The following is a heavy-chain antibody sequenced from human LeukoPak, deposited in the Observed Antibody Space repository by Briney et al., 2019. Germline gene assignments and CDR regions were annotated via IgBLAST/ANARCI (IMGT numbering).Heavy chain of an antibody. CDR1: GFTFTDYF. CDR3: ARDSYGDYVDY. J-gene: IGHJ4*02. D-gene: IGHD4-17*01. V-gene: IGHV3-30*03. CDR2: ILNDGSSK. Sequence: GGSLRLSCVASGFTFTDYFMSWVRQAPGKGLEWVGVILNDGSSKYYADSVKGRFTISRDNAKNSLYLQMNGLRAEDTAVYYCARDSYGDYVDYWGQGTLVTVSS.